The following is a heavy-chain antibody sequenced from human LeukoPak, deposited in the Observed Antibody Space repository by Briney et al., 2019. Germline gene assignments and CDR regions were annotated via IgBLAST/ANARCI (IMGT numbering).Heavy chain of an antibody. D-gene: IGHD2-15*01. J-gene: IGHJ4*02. Sequence: ASVKVSCKASGVTFISYAMSWVRQAPGQGLEWMGGIIPIFGTANYAQKFQGRVTITADKSTSTACMEVSSLRSEDTAVYYCAGGRPRGYCSGGSCYHNFDYWGQGTLVTVSS. CDR3: AGGRPRGYCSGGSCYHNFDY. CDR2: IIPIFGTA. CDR1: GVTFISYA. V-gene: IGHV1-69*06.